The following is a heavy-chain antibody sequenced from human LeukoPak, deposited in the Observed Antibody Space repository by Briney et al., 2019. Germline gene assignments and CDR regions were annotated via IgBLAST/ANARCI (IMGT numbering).Heavy chain of an antibody. D-gene: IGHD3-10*01. CDR1: GFTFSSYA. Sequence: GGSLRLSCAASGFTFSSYATSWVRQAPGKGREWVSTISGSGGTTYCADSVKGRFPISRDDSKNTLYLQMNSLRAEDTAVYYCAKRLGDYWGQGTLVTVSS. J-gene: IGHJ4*02. CDR2: ISGSGGTT. V-gene: IGHV3-23*01. CDR3: AKRLGDY.